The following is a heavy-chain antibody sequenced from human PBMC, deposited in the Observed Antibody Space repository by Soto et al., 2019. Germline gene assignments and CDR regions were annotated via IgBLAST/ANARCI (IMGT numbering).Heavy chain of an antibody. CDR1: GGSFSGYY. V-gene: IGHV4-34*01. Sequence: PSETLSLTCAVYGGSFSGYYWSWIRQPPGKGLEWIGEINHSGSTNYNPSLKSRVTISVDTSKNQFSLKLSSVTAADTAVYYCARTRYSSGWYGVDWGQGTLVTVSS. CDR3: ARTRYSSGWYGVD. D-gene: IGHD6-19*01. CDR2: INHSGST. J-gene: IGHJ4*02.